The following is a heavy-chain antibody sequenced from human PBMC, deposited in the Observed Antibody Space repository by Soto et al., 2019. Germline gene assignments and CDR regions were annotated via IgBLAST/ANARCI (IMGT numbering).Heavy chain of an antibody. Sequence: LSLTCTVSGGSMRNYFWTWIRQPPGKGLEWIGYIHYSGTTSFFPSYNPSLRSRVTISEDTSKNQFSLKLLSVTTADTAVYFCAAGEASRRTLAPYYLDFWGQGTLVTVSS. V-gene: IGHV4-59*01. J-gene: IGHJ4*02. CDR1: GGSMRNYF. CDR3: AAGEASRRTLAPYYLDF. D-gene: IGHD6-13*01. CDR2: IHYSGTT.